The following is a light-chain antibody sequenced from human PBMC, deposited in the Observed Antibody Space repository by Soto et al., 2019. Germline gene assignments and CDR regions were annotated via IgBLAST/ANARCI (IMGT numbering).Light chain of an antibody. J-gene: IGKJ4*01. CDR3: QQTKSLPRT. Sequence: RWPPSPYSLFASVGARAPIPCRASQVLSSYLAGYQQKPGKAPKLLIYAASTLQTGVPSRFSGSESGTDFTLTISSLQPEDFATYYCQQTKSLPRTFGGGGKADI. CDR2: AAS. V-gene: IGKV1-9*01. CDR1: QVLSSY.